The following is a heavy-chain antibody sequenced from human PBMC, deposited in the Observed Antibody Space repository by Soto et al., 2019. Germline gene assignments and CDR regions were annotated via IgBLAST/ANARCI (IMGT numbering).Heavy chain of an antibody. CDR2: MNANSGNT. Sequence: GASVKVSCKTSGFTFTDYDINWVRQASGQGLEWMGWMNANSGNTGYAQNFQGRVTMTRTTSSPTAYMELSGLESEDTDVYYCARGQYRQLDYWGQGTQVTVSS. CDR1: GFTFTDYD. J-gene: IGHJ4*02. V-gene: IGHV1-8*01. D-gene: IGHD3-16*02. CDR3: ARGQYRQLDY.